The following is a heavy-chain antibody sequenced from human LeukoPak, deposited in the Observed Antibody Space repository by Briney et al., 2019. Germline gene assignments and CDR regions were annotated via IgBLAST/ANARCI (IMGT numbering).Heavy chain of an antibody. D-gene: IGHD4-23*01. CDR1: GFTFSGYS. V-gene: IGHV3-48*04. Sequence: GGSLRLTCAASGFTFSGYSMNWVRQAPGKGLEWVSYISSSSSTIYYADSVKGRFTISRDNAKNSLYLQMNSLRAEDTAVYYCPKSSDTVVGGFFDYWGQGTLVTVSS. CDR3: PKSSDTVVGGFFDY. CDR2: ISSSSSTI. J-gene: IGHJ4*02.